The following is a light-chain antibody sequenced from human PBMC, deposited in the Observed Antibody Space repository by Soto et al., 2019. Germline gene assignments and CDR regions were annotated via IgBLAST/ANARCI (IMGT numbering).Light chain of an antibody. CDR3: ASFTTTSTRV. CDR1: NSDIGSYNY. V-gene: IGLV2-14*01. Sequence: LTQPASVSGSPGQSITVSCTGTNSDIGSYNYVSWYQQHPGKAPKLIIYEVNNRPSGVSNRFSGSKSGNTASLTASGLQAEDEADYYCASFTTTSTRVFGTGTKVT. J-gene: IGLJ1*01. CDR2: EVN.